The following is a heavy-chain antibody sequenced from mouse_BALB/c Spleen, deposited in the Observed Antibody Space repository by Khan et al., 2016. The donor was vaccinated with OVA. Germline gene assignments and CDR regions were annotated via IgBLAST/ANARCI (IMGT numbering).Heavy chain of an antibody. CDR1: GYTFSSYW. V-gene: IGHV1-9*01. D-gene: IGHD2-2*01. J-gene: IGHJ3*01. CDR2: ILPGSDSN. Sequence: QVQLQQSGAELMKPGPSVKISCKATGYTFSSYWIEWIKQRPGHGLEWIGVILPGSDSNNYNEKLKGKATFTADTSSNTVYMKLSSLTSEDSAVYYCARMGDYGYDAWFAYWGQGTLVTVSA. CDR3: ARMGDYGYDAWFAY.